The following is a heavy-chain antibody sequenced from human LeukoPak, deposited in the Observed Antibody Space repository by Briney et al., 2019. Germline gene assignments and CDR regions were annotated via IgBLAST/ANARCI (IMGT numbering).Heavy chain of an antibody. D-gene: IGHD2-2*01. CDR2: IYYSGSA. CDR1: GVSVSSGGYY. J-gene: IGHJ4*02. Sequence: TLSLTCTVSGVSVSSGGYYWAWIRQHPGKGLEWIGYIYYSGSAHYNPSLKSRVTISVATSKNQFSLKLSSVTAADTAVYYCATVPAAIRAVDYWGPGTLVTVSS. V-gene: IGHV4-31*03. CDR3: ATVPAAIRAVDY.